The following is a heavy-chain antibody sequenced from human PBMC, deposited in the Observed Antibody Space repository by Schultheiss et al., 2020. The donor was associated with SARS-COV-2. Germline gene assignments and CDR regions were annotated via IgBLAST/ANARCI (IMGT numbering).Heavy chain of an antibody. CDR1: GFSLSTSGMR. V-gene: IGHV2-70*04. D-gene: IGHD3-3*01. J-gene: IGHJ4*02. CDR3: ARMDYDFWSGYYNGDY. CDR2: IDWDDDK. Sequence: SGPTLVKPTQTLTLTCTFSGFSLSTSGMRVSWIRQPPGKALEWLARIDWDDDKFYSTSLKSRLTISKDTSKSQVVLTMTNMDPVDTATYYCARMDYDFWSGYYNGDYWGQGTLVTVSS.